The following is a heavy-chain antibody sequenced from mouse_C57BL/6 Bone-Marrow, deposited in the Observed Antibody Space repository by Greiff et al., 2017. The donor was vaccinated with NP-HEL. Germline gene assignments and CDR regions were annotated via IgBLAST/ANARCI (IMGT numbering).Heavy chain of an antibody. V-gene: IGHV2-3*01. J-gene: IGHJ4*01. D-gene: IGHD1-1*01. CDR1: GFSLISYG. Sequence: VQLVESGPGLVAASQSLSITCTVSGFSLISYGISWVRQPPGQGLEWLGVIWGDGSTNYHSALISRLSISKDNSKSQVFLKLNSLQTDDTATYYCAKQGIYNYGSSYFYYAMDYWGQGTSVTVSS. CDR2: IWGDGST. CDR3: AKQGIYNYGSSYFYYAMDY.